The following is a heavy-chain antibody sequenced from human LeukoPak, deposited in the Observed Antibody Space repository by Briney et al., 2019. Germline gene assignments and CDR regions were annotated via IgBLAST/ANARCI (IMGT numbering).Heavy chain of an antibody. CDR2: IYTSGST. V-gene: IGHV4-4*09. J-gene: IGHJ4*02. D-gene: IGHD1-20*01. CDR1: GGSISSYY. CDR3: ARNLLTGTTWYFDY. Sequence: SETLSLTCTVSGGSISSYYWSWIRQPPGKGLEWIGYIYTSGSTNYNPSLKSRVTISVDTSKNQFSLKLSSVTAADTAVYYCARNLLTGTTWYFDYWGQGTLVTVSS.